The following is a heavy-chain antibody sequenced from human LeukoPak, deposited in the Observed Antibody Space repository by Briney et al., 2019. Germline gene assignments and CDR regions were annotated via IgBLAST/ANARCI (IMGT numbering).Heavy chain of an antibody. J-gene: IGHJ6*03. D-gene: IGHD3-3*01. CDR2: ISWNGGKT. V-gene: IGHV3-20*04. CDR1: GFTFDDYA. Sequence: GGSLRLSCAASGFTFDDYAMAWVRQAPGKGLEWVSGISWNGGKTGYADSVKGRFTLSRDNSKNTLYLQMNSLRAEDTAVYYCAKGSKEVLFTRDHCMDVWGKGTTVTISS. CDR3: AKGSKEVLFTRDHCMDV.